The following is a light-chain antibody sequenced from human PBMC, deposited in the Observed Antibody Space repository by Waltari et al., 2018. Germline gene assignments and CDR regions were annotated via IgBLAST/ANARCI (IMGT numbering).Light chain of an antibody. CDR2: DDN. J-gene: IGLJ2*01. CDR1: ELPDKY. V-gene: IGLV3-10*01. Sequence: YELTQPPSGSVSPGQTARITRSGTELPDKYVYWYQKKSGQAPLLVIIDDNKRPSGIPERFSGSSSGTVATLTLNGAQGEDEADYYCYSADNTGQGVFGGGTKLTVL. CDR3: YSADNTGQGV.